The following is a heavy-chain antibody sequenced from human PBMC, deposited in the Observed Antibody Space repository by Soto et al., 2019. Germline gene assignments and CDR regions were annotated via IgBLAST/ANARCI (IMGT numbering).Heavy chain of an antibody. CDR2: IYYSGST. CDR1: GGSISSSSYY. V-gene: IGHV4-61*05. CDR3: ARLGLWLGDYYMDV. Sequence: PSETLSLTCTVSGGSISSSSYYWGWIRQPPGKGLEWIGYIYYSGSTNYNPSLKSRVTISVDTSKNQFSLKLSSVTAADTAVYYCARLGLWLGDYYMDVWGKGTTVTVSS. J-gene: IGHJ6*03. D-gene: IGHD3-10*01.